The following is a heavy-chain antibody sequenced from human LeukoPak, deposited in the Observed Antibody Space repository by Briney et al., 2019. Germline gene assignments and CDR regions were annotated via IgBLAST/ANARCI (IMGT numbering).Heavy chain of an antibody. CDR3: AGQIDGYVYFDY. D-gene: IGHD5-18*01. J-gene: IGHJ4*02. Sequence: PSETLSLTCTVSGGSISSYYWSWIRQPPGKQLEWIGNIYYSGSTTYNPSLKSRVTMSLDTSKTQFSLKLSSVTAADTAVYFCAGQIDGYVYFDYWGQGALVTVSS. CDR2: IYYSGST. CDR1: GGSISSYY. V-gene: IGHV4-59*08.